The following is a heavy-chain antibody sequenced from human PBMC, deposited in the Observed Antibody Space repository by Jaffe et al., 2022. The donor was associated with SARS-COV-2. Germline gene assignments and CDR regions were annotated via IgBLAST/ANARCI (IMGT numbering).Heavy chain of an antibody. D-gene: IGHD3-22*01. Sequence: QVQLQESGPGLLKPSQTLSLTCTVSGASVSSASYFWSWIRQPAGKRLEWIGRLYYNGNTDYNPSLRSRVTLSLDTSENQFSLRLSSVTAADTAVYYCARYYEYYDGAYAHGFDIWGQGTMVTVSS. V-gene: IGHV4-61*02. CDR1: GASVSSASYF. J-gene: IGHJ3*02. CDR2: LYYNGNT. CDR3: ARYYEYYDGAYAHGFDI.